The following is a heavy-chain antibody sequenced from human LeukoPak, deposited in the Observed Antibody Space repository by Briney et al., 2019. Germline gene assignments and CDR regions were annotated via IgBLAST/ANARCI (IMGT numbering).Heavy chain of an antibody. CDR2: ISSSSSYI. Sequence: GGSLRLSCAASGFTFSSYSMNWVRQAPGKGLEWVSSISSSSSYIYYADSVKGRFTISRDNAKNSLYLQMHSLRAEDTAVYYCARSYYDFWSGYSGVSDYWGQGTLVTVSS. V-gene: IGHV3-21*01. CDR1: GFTFSSYS. J-gene: IGHJ4*02. CDR3: ARSYYDFWSGYSGVSDY. D-gene: IGHD3-3*01.